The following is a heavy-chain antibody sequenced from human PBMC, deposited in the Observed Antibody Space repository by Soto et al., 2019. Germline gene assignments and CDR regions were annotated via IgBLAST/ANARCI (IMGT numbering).Heavy chain of an antibody. J-gene: IGHJ4*02. CDR1: GFSISTDSAA. V-gene: IGHV6-1*01. CDR2: TYYRSGWSR. CDR3: ARAYSSGWFSYFDF. D-gene: IGHD6-19*01. Sequence: PSQTLSLTCDISGFSISTDSAAWNWIRQSPSRDLEWLGRTYYRSGWSREYAVSVRGRIAINPDTSKNQFSLQLNSVTPEDTAVYYCARAYSSGWFSYFDFWGQGTLVTVSS.